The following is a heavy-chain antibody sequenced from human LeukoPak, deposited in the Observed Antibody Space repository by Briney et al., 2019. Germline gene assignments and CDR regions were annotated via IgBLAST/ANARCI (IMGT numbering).Heavy chain of an antibody. CDR1: GGSISSYY. CDR3: ARVPYYYDSSGYYYYYMDV. V-gene: IGHV4-59*01. Sequence: SETLSLTCTVSGGSISSYYWSWIRQPPGKGLEWIGYIYYSGSTNYNPSLKSRVTISVDTSKNQFSLKLSSVTAADTAVYYCARVPYYYDSSGYYYYYMDVWGKGTTVTISS. J-gene: IGHJ6*03. D-gene: IGHD3-22*01. CDR2: IYYSGST.